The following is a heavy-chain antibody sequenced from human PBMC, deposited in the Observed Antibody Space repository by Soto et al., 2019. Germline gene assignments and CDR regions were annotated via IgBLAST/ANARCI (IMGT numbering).Heavy chain of an antibody. J-gene: IGHJ4*02. V-gene: IGHV3-23*01. D-gene: IGHD2-8*01. CDR2: IGGGHEA. CDR1: GFTFSEFA. CDR3: TKDGFPTNGVFDPFDY. Sequence: GGSQRLSCAASGFTFSEFAMNWVRQAPGKGLEWVSHIGGGHEASYADSVKGRFTISRDNSRKTLYLQMYRLRCEDTAVYYCTKDGFPTNGVFDPFDYWGQGSLVTVSS.